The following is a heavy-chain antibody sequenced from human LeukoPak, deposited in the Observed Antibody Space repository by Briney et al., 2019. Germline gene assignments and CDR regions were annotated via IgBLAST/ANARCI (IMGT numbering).Heavy chain of an antibody. V-gene: IGHV4-59*01. D-gene: IGHD3-3*01. CDR1: GGSISSYY. CDR3: ARGGSYYDFWSGYYDHYYYMDV. CDR2: IYDSGST. Sequence: PSETLSLTCSVSGGSISSYYWSWIRQPPGKGLEWIGYIYDSGSTSYNPSLQSRVTISIDTSKNQFSLRLTSVTAADTAVYYCARGGSYYDFWSGYYDHYYYMDVWGKGTTVTVSS. J-gene: IGHJ6*03.